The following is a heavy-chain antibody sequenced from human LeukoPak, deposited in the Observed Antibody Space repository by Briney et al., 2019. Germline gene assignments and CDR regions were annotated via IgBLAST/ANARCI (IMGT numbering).Heavy chain of an antibody. D-gene: IGHD5-24*01. V-gene: IGHV1-24*01. CDR2: FDPEDGET. CDR1: GYTLTELS. J-gene: IGHJ1*01. Sequence: GASVKVSCKVSGYTLTELSMHWVRQAPGKGLEWMGGFDPEDGETIYAQKFQGRVTMTEDTSTDTAYMELSSLRSEDTAVYYCATLVEIATTPTFQHWGQGTLVTVSS. CDR3: ATLVEIATTPTFQH.